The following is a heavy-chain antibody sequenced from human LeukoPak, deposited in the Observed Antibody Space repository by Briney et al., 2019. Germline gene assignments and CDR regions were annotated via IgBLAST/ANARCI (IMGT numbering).Heavy chain of an antibody. CDR1: GGSISSYY. V-gene: IGHV4-4*07. Sequence: PSETLSLTCTVSGGSISSYYWSWIPQPAGKGLEWIGRIYTSGSTNYNPCLKSRVTTSVDTSKNQFSLKLSSVTAADTAVYYCASGDPVLVWGQGTLVTVSS. CDR2: IYTSGST. D-gene: IGHD7-27*01. J-gene: IGHJ4*02. CDR3: ASGDPVLV.